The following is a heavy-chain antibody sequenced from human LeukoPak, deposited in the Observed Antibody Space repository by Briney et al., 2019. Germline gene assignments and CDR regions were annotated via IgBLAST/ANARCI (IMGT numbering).Heavy chain of an antibody. V-gene: IGHV3-74*01. CDR3: AGGGLVRGVTHWFDP. D-gene: IGHD3-10*01. J-gene: IGHJ5*02. Sequence: PGGSLRLSCAASGFTLSSNWMHWVRQVPGKGLEWVSRIDDVGSGTSYADSVKGRFTISRDDAKNTVYLQMNSLRAEDTAVYYCAGGGLVRGVTHWFDPWGQGTLVTVSS. CDR2: IDDVGSGT. CDR1: GFTLSSNW.